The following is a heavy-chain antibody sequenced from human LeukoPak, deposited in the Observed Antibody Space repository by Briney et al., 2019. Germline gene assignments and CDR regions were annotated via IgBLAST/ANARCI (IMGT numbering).Heavy chain of an antibody. Sequence: GGSLRLSCAASGFTFSSYGMHWVRQAPGKGLEWVAFIRYDGSNKYYADSVKGRFTISRDNSKNTLYLQMNSLRAEDTAVYYCAKDGGMLVGATSDAFDIWGQGTMVTVSS. CDR2: IRYDGSNK. V-gene: IGHV3-30*02. J-gene: IGHJ3*02. CDR1: GFTFSSYG. D-gene: IGHD1-26*01. CDR3: AKDGGMLVGATSDAFDI.